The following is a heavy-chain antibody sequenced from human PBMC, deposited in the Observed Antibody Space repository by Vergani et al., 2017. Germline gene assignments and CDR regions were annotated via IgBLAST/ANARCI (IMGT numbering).Heavy chain of an antibody. CDR3: ARDLRLLYNRFDP. CDR1: GFTFRSFA. J-gene: IGHJ5*02. Sequence: EVQLLQSGGGLVQPGGSLRLSCAASGFTFRSFAMAWVRQAPGKGLEWVSSISNTGGDTYYAESVKGRFTISRDNSENTLYLQMHSLRADDTAVYYCARDLRLLYNRFDPWDQGILVTVSS. D-gene: IGHD1-14*01. CDR2: ISNTGGDT. V-gene: IGHV3-23*01.